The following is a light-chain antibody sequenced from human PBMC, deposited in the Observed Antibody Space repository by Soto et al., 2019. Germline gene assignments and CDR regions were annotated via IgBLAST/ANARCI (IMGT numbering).Light chain of an antibody. V-gene: IGKV1-39*01. CDR2: AAS. CDR1: QSISSY. CDR3: QQSYSTPWT. Sequence: DIQMTQSPSSLSASVGDRVTITCRASQSISSYLNWYQQKPGKAPKLLIYAASSFQSGVPSRFSGSGSGTDFTLTITSLQPEEFATYYCQQSYSTPWTFGQGTKVEIK. J-gene: IGKJ1*01.